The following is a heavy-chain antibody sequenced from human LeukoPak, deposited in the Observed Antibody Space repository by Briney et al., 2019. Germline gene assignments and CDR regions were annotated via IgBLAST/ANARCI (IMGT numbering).Heavy chain of an antibody. J-gene: IGHJ4*02. CDR2: ISYDGSNK. Sequence: GGSLRLSCAASGFTFSSYGMHWVRQAPGKGLEWVAVISYDGSNKYYADSVKGRFTISRDNSKNTLYLQMNSLRAEDTAVYYCAKGAYDILTGYLGYWGQGTLVTVSS. V-gene: IGHV3-33*05. CDR3: AKGAYDILTGYLGY. D-gene: IGHD3-9*01. CDR1: GFTFSSYG.